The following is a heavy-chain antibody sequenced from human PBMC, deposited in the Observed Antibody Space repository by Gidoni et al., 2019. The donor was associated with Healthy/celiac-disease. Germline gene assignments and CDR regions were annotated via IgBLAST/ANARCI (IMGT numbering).Heavy chain of an antibody. V-gene: IGHV4-34*01. Sequence: QVQLQQWGAGLLKPSETLSLTCAVYGGSFSGYYWSWIRQPPGKGLEWIGEINHSGSTNYNPSLKSRVTISVDTSKNQFSRKLSSVTAADTAVYYCARRRITMVRGAQGAYFQHWGQGTLVTVSS. CDR3: ARRRITMVRGAQGAYFQH. CDR2: INHSGST. D-gene: IGHD3-10*01. CDR1: GGSFSGYY. J-gene: IGHJ1*01.